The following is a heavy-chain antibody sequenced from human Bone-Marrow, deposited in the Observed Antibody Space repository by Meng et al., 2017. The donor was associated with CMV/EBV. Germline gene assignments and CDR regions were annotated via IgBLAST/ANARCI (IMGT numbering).Heavy chain of an antibody. CDR3: AKRGFGVVTPDY. J-gene: IGHJ4*02. CDR2: ISGSGGST. CDR1: GFTFSSYE. Sequence: GESLKISCAASGFTFSSYEMNWVRQAPGKGLEWVSAISGSGGSTYYADSVKGRFTISRDNSKNTLYLQMNSLRAEDTAVYYCAKRGFGVVTPDYWGQGTLVTVSS. V-gene: IGHV3-23*01. D-gene: IGHD3-3*01.